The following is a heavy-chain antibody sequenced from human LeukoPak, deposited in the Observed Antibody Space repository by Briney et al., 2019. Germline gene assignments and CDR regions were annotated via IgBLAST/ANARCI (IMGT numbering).Heavy chain of an antibody. J-gene: IGHJ3*02. D-gene: IGHD7-27*01. CDR3: ARVTQPGDQGVDYAFDI. CDR2: IYARVNS. CDR1: GGSITSGTYY. V-gene: IGHV4-61*02. Sequence: PSQTLSLTCTVSGGSITSGTYYRSSIRQPAGKGLEWIGRIYARVNSNYNPSLKSRVTISRDTSKNQFSLQVSSVTAADTAVYYCARVTQPGDQGVDYAFDIWGQGTMVTVSS.